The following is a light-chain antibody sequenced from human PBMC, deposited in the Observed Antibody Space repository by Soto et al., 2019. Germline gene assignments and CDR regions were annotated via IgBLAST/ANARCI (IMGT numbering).Light chain of an antibody. CDR2: EVN. CDR1: STDVGDYKY. Sequence: QSGLTQPPSASGSPGQSVTISCTGTSTDVGDYKYVFWYQQHPGKAPKLLIYEVNKRPSGVPDRFSGSKSGNTASLTVSGLQAEDEADYYCSSLAGGTLVFGGGTKLTVL. CDR3: SSLAGGTLV. J-gene: IGLJ2*01. V-gene: IGLV2-8*01.